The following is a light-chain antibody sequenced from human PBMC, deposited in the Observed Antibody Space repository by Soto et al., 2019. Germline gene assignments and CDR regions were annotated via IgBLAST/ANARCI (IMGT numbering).Light chain of an antibody. V-gene: IGKV1-33*01. CDR2: DAS. CDR1: QSIANF. CDR3: QQYEDLPLT. J-gene: IGKJ4*01. Sequence: DVQMTPSPSSLSASVGDRVTITCKANQSIANFLNWFQHKPGEAPKLLISDASHLELGVPSRFSGSRSGTDFVLDISNLQSEDVATYFCQQYEDLPLTVGGGPKVDI.